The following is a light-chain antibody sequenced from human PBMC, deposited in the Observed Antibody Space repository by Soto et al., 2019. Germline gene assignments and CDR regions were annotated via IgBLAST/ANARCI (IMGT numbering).Light chain of an antibody. V-gene: IGKV1-33*01. CDR3: LHYDHLPPFT. J-gene: IGKJ3*01. CDR2: GAS. CDR1: QDIRKY. Sequence: DIQMTQSPSSLSASVGDRVTITCQASQDIRKYLSWYQQKPGRAPKLLIYGASNLETGVPSRFSGSGDGTDLTLTSSSLQPDEIATYDRLHYDHLPPFTFGPGTKVAI.